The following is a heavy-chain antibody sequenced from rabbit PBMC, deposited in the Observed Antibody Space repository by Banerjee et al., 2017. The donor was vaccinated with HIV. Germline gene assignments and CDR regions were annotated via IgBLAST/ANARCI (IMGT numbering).Heavy chain of an antibody. CDR2: IYTGKGST. V-gene: IGHV1S7*01. D-gene: IGHD4-1*01. CDR1: GFDFSSYS. Sequence: QLKETGGGLVQPGGSLTLSCKASGFDFSSYSMSWVRQAPGKGLEWIGAIYTGKGSTYYASWVNGRFSISSDNAPNTVDLQVNSLTTADTATYFCARDVSYVSGRGANDLLGPGTLVTVS. CDR3: ARDVSYVSGRGANDL. J-gene: IGHJ4*01.